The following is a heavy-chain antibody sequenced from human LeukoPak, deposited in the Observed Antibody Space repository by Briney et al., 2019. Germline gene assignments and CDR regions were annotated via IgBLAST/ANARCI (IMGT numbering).Heavy chain of an antibody. J-gene: IGHJ6*03. CDR1: GGTFSSYA. CDR2: IIPIFGTA. Sequence: SVKVSCKASGGTFSSYAISWVRQAPGQGLERMGGIIPIFGTANYAQKFQGRVTITADKSTSTAYMELSSLRSEDTAVYYCASIDGYYYYMDVWGKGTTVTDSS. CDR3: ASIDGYYYYMDV. D-gene: IGHD5-24*01. V-gene: IGHV1-69*06.